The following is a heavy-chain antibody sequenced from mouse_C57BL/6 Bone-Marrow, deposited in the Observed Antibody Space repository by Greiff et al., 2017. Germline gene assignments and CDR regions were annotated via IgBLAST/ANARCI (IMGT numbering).Heavy chain of an antibody. CDR3: ARHPTYSNYDY. D-gene: IGHD2-5*01. J-gene: IGHJ2*01. CDR2: INSDGGST. Sequence: EVKLMESGGGLVQPGESLKLSCESNEYAFPSHDMSWVRKTPEKRLELVAAINSDGGSTYYPDTMESRFIISRDNTKKTLYLQMSSLRSEDTAVXYCARHPTYSNYDYWGQGTTRTVAS. CDR1: EYAFPSHD. V-gene: IGHV5-2*01.